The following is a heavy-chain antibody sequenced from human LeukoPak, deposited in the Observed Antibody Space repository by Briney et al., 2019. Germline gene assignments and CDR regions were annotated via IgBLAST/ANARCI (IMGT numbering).Heavy chain of an antibody. V-gene: IGHV3-30*02. Sequence: GGSLRLSCAASGFTFSSYGMHWVRQAPGKGLEWVAFIRYDGSNKYYADSVKGRFTISRDNAKNSLYLHMNSLRVEDTALYYCAKDIRGWYYAFAFRGQGTMVTVSS. J-gene: IGHJ3*01. D-gene: IGHD6-19*01. CDR3: AKDIRGWYYAFAF. CDR2: IRYDGSNK. CDR1: GFTFSSYG.